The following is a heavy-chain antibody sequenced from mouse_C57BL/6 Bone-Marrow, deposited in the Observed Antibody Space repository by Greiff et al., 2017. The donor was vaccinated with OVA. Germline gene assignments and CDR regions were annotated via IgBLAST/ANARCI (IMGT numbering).Heavy chain of an antibody. J-gene: IGHJ4*01. Sequence: VQLKESGPELVKPGASVKISCTASGYSFTGYYMNWVKQSPEKSLEWIGEINPSTGGTTYNQKFKAQATFTVDTSTSTAYMQLKSLTSEDSAVYYCARWGIFYGNSYYYAMDYWGQGTSVTVSS. CDR2: INPSTGGT. V-gene: IGHV1-42*01. D-gene: IGHD2-1*01. CDR1: GYSFTGYY. CDR3: ARWGIFYGNSYYYAMDY.